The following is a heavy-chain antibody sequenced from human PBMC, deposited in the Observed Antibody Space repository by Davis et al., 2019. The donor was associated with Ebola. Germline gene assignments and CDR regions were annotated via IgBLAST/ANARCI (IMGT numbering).Heavy chain of an antibody. D-gene: IGHD2/OR15-2a*01. J-gene: IGHJ3*02. CDR2: ISGSGGNT. V-gene: IGHV3-23*01. CDR3: VKDSSNIWFDI. CDR1: AITFSSYA. Sequence: GESLKISCADSAITFSSYAMTWVRQAPGKGLEWVSAISGSGGNTYYADSVKGRFTISRDNSKKTMYLQMNSLRGEDTAVYYCVKDSSNIWFDIWGQGTLVTVSS.